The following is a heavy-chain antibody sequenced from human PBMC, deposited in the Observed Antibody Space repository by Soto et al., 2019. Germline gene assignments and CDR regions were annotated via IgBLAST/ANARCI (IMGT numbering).Heavy chain of an antibody. Sequence: EVQLVESGGGLVQPGRSLRLSCAASGFTFDDYAMHWVRQAPGKGLEWVSRISGNSGSIGYADSVKGRFTISRDNAKNSLYLQMNSLRAEDTALYYCAKAVGSYGNFDHWGQGTLVTVSS. J-gene: IGHJ4*02. D-gene: IGHD5-18*01. CDR1: GFTFDDYA. V-gene: IGHV3-9*01. CDR3: AKAVGSYGNFDH. CDR2: ISGNSGSI.